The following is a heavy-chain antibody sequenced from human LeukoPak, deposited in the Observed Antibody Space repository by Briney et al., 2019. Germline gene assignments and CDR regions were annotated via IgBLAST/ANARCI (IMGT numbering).Heavy chain of an antibody. V-gene: IGHV4-59*01. CDR1: GGSINDYY. J-gene: IGHJ1*01. CDR2: IFYSGST. D-gene: IGHD3-10*01. Sequence: SETLSLTCTVSGGSINDYYWNWIRQSPGKGLEWIGYIFYSGSTNYNPSLKSRVTISVDTSKTHFSLRLSSVTAADTAMYYCARGYSASGTYSGYFQYWGQGTPVTVSS. CDR3: ARGYSASGTYSGYFQY.